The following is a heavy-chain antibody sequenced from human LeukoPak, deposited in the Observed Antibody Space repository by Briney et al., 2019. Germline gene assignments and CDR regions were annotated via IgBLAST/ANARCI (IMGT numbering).Heavy chain of an antibody. Sequence: GGSLRLSCAASGFTFDDYGMSWVRQAPGKGLEWVSGISWNGGSVGYADSVQGRFIISRGDANNSLYLHMNSLRPEDVGLYYCVKGGGSSGYRPLHHWGQGTLVTVSS. CDR2: ISWNGGSV. CDR1: GFTFDDYG. D-gene: IGHD3-22*01. J-gene: IGHJ1*01. V-gene: IGHV3-9*03. CDR3: VKGGGSSGYRPLHH.